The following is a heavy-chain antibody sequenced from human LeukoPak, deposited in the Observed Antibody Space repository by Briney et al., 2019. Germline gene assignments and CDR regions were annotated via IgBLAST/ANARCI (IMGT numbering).Heavy chain of an antibody. J-gene: IGHJ1*01. CDR1: GYTFTGYY. CDR3: ARDMSGRTAYFQH. CDR2: INPNSGGT. V-gene: IGHV1-2*06. Sequence: ASVKVSCKASGYTFTGYYMHWVRQAPGQGLEWMGRINPNSGGTNYAQEFQGRVTMTRDTSISTAYMELSRLRSDDTAVYYCARDMSGRTAYFQHWGQGTLVTLSS. D-gene: IGHD1-26*01.